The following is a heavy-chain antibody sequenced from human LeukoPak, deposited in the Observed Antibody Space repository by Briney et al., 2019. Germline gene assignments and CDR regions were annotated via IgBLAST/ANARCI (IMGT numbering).Heavy chain of an antibody. CDR1: GLTFNTYS. D-gene: IGHD3-9*01. CDR2: IHSSSSAI. V-gene: IGHV3-48*01. Sequence: PGGSLRLSCAASGLTFNTYSMNWVRQAPGKGLEWISYIHSSSSAIYYADSVKGRFTISRDNARNSLYLQMNSLRAEDTAVYYCARVNYDILTGTRSIDYWGQGTLVTVSS. CDR3: ARVNYDILTGTRSIDY. J-gene: IGHJ4*02.